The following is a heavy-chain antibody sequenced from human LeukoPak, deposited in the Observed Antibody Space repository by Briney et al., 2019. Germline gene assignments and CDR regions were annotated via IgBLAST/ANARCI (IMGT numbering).Heavy chain of an antibody. J-gene: IGHJ4*02. V-gene: IGHV4-34*01. Sequence: SETLSLTCAVYGGSFSGYYWSWIRQPPGKGLEWIGEINHSGSTNYNPSLKSRVTISVDTTKNQYSLELSSVTAADTAVYYCARKRTSRGYYFDYWGQGTLVTVSS. CDR3: ARKRTSRGYYFDY. D-gene: IGHD1-1*01. CDR1: GGSFSGYY. CDR2: INHSGST.